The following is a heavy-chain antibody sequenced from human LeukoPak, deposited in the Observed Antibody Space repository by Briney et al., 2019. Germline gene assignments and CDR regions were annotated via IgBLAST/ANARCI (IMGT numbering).Heavy chain of an antibody. D-gene: IGHD6-19*01. V-gene: IGHV4-4*02. Sequence: PSGTLSLTCDVSGGSIGSSNWWSWVRQPPGKGLEWIGEVYHSGTMNDNPSLKSRITMSVDKSKNQFSLKLSSVTAADTAVYYCARYRAVAGTGEYYFDSWGQGTLVTVSS. J-gene: IGHJ4*02. CDR3: ARYRAVAGTGEYYFDS. CDR2: VYHSGTM. CDR1: GGSIGSSNW.